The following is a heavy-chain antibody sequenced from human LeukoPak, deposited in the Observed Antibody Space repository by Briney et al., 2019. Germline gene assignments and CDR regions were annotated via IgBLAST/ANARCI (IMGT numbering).Heavy chain of an antibody. CDR1: GFTFSSYE. CDR3: ARGYSGSWYN. D-gene: IGHD6-13*01. J-gene: IGHJ4*02. Sequence: GGSLRLSCAASGFTFSSYEMNWVRQAPGKGLEWISYISASGTITHYADSVEGRFTISRDNAKNSLYLQMNSLRAEDTAVYYCARGYSGSWYNWGQGTLVTVSS. V-gene: IGHV3-48*03. CDR2: ISASGTIT.